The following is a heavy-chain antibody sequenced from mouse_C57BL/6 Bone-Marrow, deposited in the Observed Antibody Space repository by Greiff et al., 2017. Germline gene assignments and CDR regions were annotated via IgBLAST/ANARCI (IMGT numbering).Heavy chain of an antibody. CDR2: ISNLAYSI. V-gene: IGHV5-15*01. D-gene: IGHD1-1*01. J-gene: IGHJ1*03. Sequence: EVKLMESGGGLVQPGGSLKLSCAASGFTFSDYGMAWVRQAPRKGPEWVAFISNLAYSIYYADTVTGRFTISRENAKNTLYLEMSSLRSEDTAMYYCARQGDYGSSYRYFDVWGTGTTVTVSS. CDR1: GFTFSDYG. CDR3: ARQGDYGSSYRYFDV.